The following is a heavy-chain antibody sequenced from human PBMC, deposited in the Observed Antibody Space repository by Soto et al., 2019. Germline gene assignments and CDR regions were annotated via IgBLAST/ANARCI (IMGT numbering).Heavy chain of an antibody. V-gene: IGHV1-18*01. CDR2: ISAYNGNT. CDR3: ASVFEGDSSGWYYFDY. D-gene: IGHD6-19*01. Sequence: GASVKVSCKASCFTFSSYGIRWGRQAPGQRVEWMGWISAYNGNTNYAQKLQVRVTMTTDTSTSTAYMELRSLRSDDTAVYYCASVFEGDSSGWYYFDYWGQGTLVTVSS. CDR1: CFTFSSYG. J-gene: IGHJ4*02.